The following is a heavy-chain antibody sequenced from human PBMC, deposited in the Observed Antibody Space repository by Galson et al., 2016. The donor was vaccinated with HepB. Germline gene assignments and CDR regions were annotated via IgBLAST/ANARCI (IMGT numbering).Heavy chain of an antibody. J-gene: IGHJ4*02. V-gene: IGHV4-59*02. CDR1: GGSVSGYY. CDR2: IYRRGDA. Sequence: SETLSLTCNVYGGSVSGYYWSWIRQPLGKALEWIGWIYRRGDAAYSPTLRSRINMSVDTSKNQLSLKLTSETAADTALYDCTRDREVGACYVYWGQGLLVAFSS. D-gene: IGHD3-16*01. CDR3: TRDREVGACYVY.